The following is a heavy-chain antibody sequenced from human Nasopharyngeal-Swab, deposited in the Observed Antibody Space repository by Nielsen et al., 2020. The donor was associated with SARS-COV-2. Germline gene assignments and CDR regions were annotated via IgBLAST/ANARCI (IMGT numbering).Heavy chain of an antibody. CDR3: AKDGVVRGDAFDF. CDR2: VSSSGGST. CDR1: GFTFNIYA. Sequence: GESLKISCAASGFTFNIYAMAWVRRAPGRGLQWVTGVSSSGGSTYYTDSVKGRFTISRDNSKNTLYLEMHSLRVEDTAVYYCAKDGVVRGDAFDFWGQGTMVTVSS. D-gene: IGHD3-10*01. V-gene: IGHV3-23*01. J-gene: IGHJ3*01.